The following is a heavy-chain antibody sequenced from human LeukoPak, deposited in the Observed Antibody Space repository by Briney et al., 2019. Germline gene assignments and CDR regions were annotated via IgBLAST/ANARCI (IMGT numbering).Heavy chain of an antibody. D-gene: IGHD6-19*01. Sequence: GASVKVSCKASGYTFTGYYMHWVRQAPGQGLEWMGWINPNSGGTNYAQKFQGRVTMTRDTSISTAYMELSRLRSDDTAVYYCARHSSSGWYNWFDPWGQGTLVTVSS. CDR1: GYTFTGYY. V-gene: IGHV1-2*02. J-gene: IGHJ5*02. CDR3: ARHSSSGWYNWFDP. CDR2: INPNSGGT.